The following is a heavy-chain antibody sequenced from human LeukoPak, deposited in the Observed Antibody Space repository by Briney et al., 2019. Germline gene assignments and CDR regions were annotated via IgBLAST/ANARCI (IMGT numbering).Heavy chain of an antibody. D-gene: IGHD2-2*01. Sequence: GGSLRLSYAASGFTFSSYAMSWVRQAPGKGLEWVSAISGSGGSTYYADSVKGRFTISRDNSKNTLYLQMNSLRAEDTAVYYCAKGGDIVVVPAATGFDYWGQGTLVTVSS. J-gene: IGHJ4*02. CDR1: GFTFSSYA. V-gene: IGHV3-23*01. CDR2: ISGSGGST. CDR3: AKGGDIVVVPAATGFDY.